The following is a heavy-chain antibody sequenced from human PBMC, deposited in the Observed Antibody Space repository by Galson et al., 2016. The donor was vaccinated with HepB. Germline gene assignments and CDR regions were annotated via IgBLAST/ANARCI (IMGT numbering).Heavy chain of an antibody. CDR2: ISGSGGST. CDR3: AKGCGYFDY. J-gene: IGHJ4*02. V-gene: IGHV3-23*01. CDR1: GFSFRSYW. D-gene: IGHD2-21*01. Sequence: SLRLSCAASGFSFRSYWMHWVRQAPGMGLERVSVISGSGGSTYYADSVKGRFTISRDNAKNTLYLQMNSLRAEDTAIYYRAKGCGYFDYWGQGTLVTVSS.